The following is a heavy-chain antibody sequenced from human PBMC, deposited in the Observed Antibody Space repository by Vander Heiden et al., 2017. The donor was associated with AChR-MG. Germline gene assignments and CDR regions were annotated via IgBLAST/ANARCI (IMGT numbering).Heavy chain of an antibody. CDR3: ARESSSDPFWSGYTFDY. Sequence: QVQLVQSGSELKKPGASVKVSCKASGYTFTSYAISWVRQAPGQGLEWMGWINTNTGNPTYAQGFTGRFVFSLDISVSTAYLQISSLKAEDTAVYYCARESSSDPFWSGYTFDYWGQGTLVTVSP. CDR2: INTNTGNP. J-gene: IGHJ4*02. V-gene: IGHV7-4-1*02. D-gene: IGHD3-3*01. CDR1: GYTFTSYA.